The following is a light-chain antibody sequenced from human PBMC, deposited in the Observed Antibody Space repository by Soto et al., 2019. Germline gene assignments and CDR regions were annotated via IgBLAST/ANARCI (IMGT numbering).Light chain of an antibody. CDR2: DVS. CDR3: SSFTGSNYV. Sequence: QAVVTQPASVSGSPGQSITISCTGTISDVGGYNFVSWYQQYPGKAPKLMICDVSNRPSGVSNRFSGSKSGNTASLTISGLQAEDEADYYCSSFTGSNYVFGTGTKLTVL. J-gene: IGLJ1*01. V-gene: IGLV2-14*03. CDR1: ISDVGGYNF.